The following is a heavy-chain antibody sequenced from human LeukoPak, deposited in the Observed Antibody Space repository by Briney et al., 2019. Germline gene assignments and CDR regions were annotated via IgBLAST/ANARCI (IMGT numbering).Heavy chain of an antibody. Sequence: GGSLRLSCAASGFTFSSYWMHWVRQGPGKGLVWVSRINSDESRTSYADSVKGRFSISRDNAKNTLYLQMNSLRAEDTAVYYCAGGYGFDYWGQGTLVTVSS. V-gene: IGHV3-74*01. CDR2: INSDESRT. CDR3: AGGYGFDY. CDR1: GFTFSSYW. D-gene: IGHD1-1*01. J-gene: IGHJ4*02.